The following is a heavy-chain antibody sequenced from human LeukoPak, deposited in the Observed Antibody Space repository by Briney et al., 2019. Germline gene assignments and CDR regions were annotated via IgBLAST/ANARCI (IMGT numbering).Heavy chain of an antibody. V-gene: IGHV3-23*01. CDR3: AKSGAVRFDY. Sequence: GGSLRLSCAASGFTFSTYGMHWVRQAPGKGLEWVSSISGRDGSTCYADSVKGRFTISRDNSKNTLYLQMNSLRAEDTAVYYCAKSGAVRFDYWGQGTPVTVSS. J-gene: IGHJ4*02. CDR1: GFTFSTYG. D-gene: IGHD3-16*01. CDR2: ISGRDGST.